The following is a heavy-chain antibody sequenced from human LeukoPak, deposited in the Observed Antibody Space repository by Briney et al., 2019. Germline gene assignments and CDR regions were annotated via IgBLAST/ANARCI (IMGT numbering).Heavy chain of an antibody. CDR3: ARLFHNSIAAAVDY. CDR1: GFTFSDHY. J-gene: IGHJ4*02. Sequence: GGSLRLSCAASGFTFSDHYMSWIRQAPGKGLEWVSYISSSDSDISYADSVKGRFTTSRDNAKNSLFLQMHSLRAEDTAVYYCARLFHNSIAAAVDYWGQGTLVTVPS. V-gene: IGHV3-11*01. CDR2: ISSSDSDI. D-gene: IGHD6-13*01.